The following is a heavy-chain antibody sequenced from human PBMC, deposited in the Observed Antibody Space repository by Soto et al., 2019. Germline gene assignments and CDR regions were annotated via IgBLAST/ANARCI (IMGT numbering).Heavy chain of an antibody. CDR2: IRSKANSYAT. V-gene: IGHV3-73*01. D-gene: IGHD3-10*01. CDR3: TSEDVVRGVIITSSSGW. CDR1: GFTFSGSA. J-gene: IGHJ4*02. Sequence: PWGSLRLSCAASGFTFSGSAIHWVRPASGKGLEWVGRIRSKANSYATAYAASVKGRFAISRDDSKNTAYLQMNSLKTEDTAVYYCTSEDVVRGVIITSSSGWWGQGTLVTAAS.